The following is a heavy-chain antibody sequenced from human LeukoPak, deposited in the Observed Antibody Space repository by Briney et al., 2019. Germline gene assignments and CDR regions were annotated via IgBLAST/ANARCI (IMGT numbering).Heavy chain of an antibody. CDR2: LNPSGST. CDR1: GGSINSGY. D-gene: IGHD1-26*01. V-gene: IGHV4-59*01. Sequence: AETLSLTCSVSGGSINSGYWSWIRQPPGKGLEWIGLLNPSGSTNYNPSLKSRVTISVDTSRTQFSLKLSSMTAADTAVYYCAGGHYPLEYWGQEPWSPSPQ. J-gene: IGHJ4*01. CDR3: AGGHYPLEY.